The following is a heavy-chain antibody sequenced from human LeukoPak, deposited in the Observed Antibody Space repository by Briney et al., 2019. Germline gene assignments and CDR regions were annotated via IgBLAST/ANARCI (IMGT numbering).Heavy chain of an antibody. CDR3: ARLGFGDLLSHCYYYMDV. CDR2: VHLSGST. Sequence: SETLSLTCTVSGASLSGYYWAWIRQSPGKGLEYIGYVHLSGSTRYDPSLASRVTLSTDTSKNQFSLKLSSVTAADTAIYYCARLGFGDLLSHCYYYMDVWGKGTTVTVSS. CDR1: GASLSGYY. V-gene: IGHV4-59*01. D-gene: IGHD3-10*01. J-gene: IGHJ6*03.